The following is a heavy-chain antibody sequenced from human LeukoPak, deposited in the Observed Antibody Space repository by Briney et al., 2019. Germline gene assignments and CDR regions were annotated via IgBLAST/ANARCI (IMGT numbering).Heavy chain of an antibody. D-gene: IGHD3-10*01. CDR2: ISGSGGST. CDR3: AKSPGRLLWFGEGYFDY. Sequence: GGSLRLSCAASGFTFSSYAMSWVRQAPGKGLEWVSAISGSGGSTYYADSEKGRFTISRDNSKNTLYLQMNSLRAEDTAVYYCAKSPGRLLWFGEGYFDYWGQGTLVTVSS. V-gene: IGHV3-23*01. J-gene: IGHJ4*02. CDR1: GFTFSSYA.